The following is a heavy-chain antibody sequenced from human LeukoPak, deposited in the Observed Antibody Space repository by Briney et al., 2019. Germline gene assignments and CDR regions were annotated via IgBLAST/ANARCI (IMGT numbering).Heavy chain of an antibody. D-gene: IGHD1-14*01. CDR1: GDSVSGNSVA. V-gene: IGHV6-1*01. CDR2: TYYRSRWYY. Sequence: SQTLLLTCAISGDSVSGNSVAWNWIRQSPSRGLEWLGRTYYRSRWYYEYAISVKSRIIINPDTSRNHFSLQLNSVAPEDTAVYYCARNLSPDFDYWGQGTLVTVSS. CDR3: ARNLSPDFDY. J-gene: IGHJ4*02.